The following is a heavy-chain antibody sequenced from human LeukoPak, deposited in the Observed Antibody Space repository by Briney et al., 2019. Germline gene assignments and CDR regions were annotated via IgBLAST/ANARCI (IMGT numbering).Heavy chain of an antibody. CDR2: MNPNSGNT. D-gene: IGHD1-26*01. J-gene: IGHJ5*02. V-gene: IGHV1-8*01. CDR1: GYTFTSYD. Sequence: GASVKVSCKASGYTFTSYDINWVRQATGQGLEWMGWMNPNSGNTGYAQKFQGRVTMTRNTSISTAYMELSSLRSEDTAVYYCARTYSGSYSWFDPWSQGTLVTVSS. CDR3: ARTYSGSYSWFDP.